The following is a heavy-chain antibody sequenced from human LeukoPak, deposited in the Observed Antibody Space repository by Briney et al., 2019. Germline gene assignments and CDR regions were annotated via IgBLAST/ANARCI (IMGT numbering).Heavy chain of an antibody. Sequence: ASVKVSCKASGGTFSSYAISWVRQAPGQGLEWMGGIIPIFGTANYAQKFQGRVTITADESTSTAYMELSSLRSEDTAVYYCARENGIAVAGTPGYYYYYMDVWGKGTTVTISS. D-gene: IGHD6-19*01. CDR3: ARENGIAVAGTPGYYYYYMDV. J-gene: IGHJ6*03. CDR1: GGTFSSYA. CDR2: IIPIFGTA. V-gene: IGHV1-69*13.